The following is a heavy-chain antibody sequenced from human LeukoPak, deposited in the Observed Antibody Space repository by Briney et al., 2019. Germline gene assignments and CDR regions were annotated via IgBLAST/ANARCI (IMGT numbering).Heavy chain of an antibody. Sequence: SETLSLTCTVSGGSITTSSYYWGWVRQPPGKGLEWIGSYSGVTDYNPSLKSRVTISVDTSKNQFSLKLSSVTAADTAVYYCAGLGASGNGYLSWFDPWGQGTLVTVSS. CDR1: GGSITTSSYY. CDR3: AGLGASGNGYLSWFDP. J-gene: IGHJ5*02. CDR2: YSGVT. D-gene: IGHD3-22*01. V-gene: IGHV4-39*07.